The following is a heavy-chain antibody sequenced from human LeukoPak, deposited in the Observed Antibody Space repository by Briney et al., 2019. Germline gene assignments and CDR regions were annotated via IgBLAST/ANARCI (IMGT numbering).Heavy chain of an antibody. Sequence: ASVKVSCKASGYTFTGYYMHWVRQAPGHGLEWMGRINPNSGGTNYAQKFQGRVTMTRDTSISTAYMELSRLRSDDTAVYYCARDAVITIFGVATDCWFDPWGQGTLVTVSS. V-gene: IGHV1-2*06. D-gene: IGHD3-3*01. CDR1: GYTFTGYY. CDR2: INPNSGGT. J-gene: IGHJ5*02. CDR3: ARDAVITIFGVATDCWFDP.